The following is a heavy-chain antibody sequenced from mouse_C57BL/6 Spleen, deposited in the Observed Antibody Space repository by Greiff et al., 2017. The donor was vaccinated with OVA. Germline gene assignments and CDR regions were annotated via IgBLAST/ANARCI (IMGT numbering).Heavy chain of an antibody. CDR3: ATPLSRGSSSFAY. CDR2: ISGGGGNT. V-gene: IGHV5-9*01. CDR1: GFTFSSYT. D-gene: IGHD1-1*01. J-gene: IGHJ3*01. Sequence: EVQLVESGGGLVKPGGSLKLSCAASGFTFSSYTMSWVRQTPEKRLEWVATISGGGGNTYYPDSVKGRFTISRDNAKNTLYLQMSSLRSEDTALYYGATPLSRGSSSFAYWGQGTLGTVSA.